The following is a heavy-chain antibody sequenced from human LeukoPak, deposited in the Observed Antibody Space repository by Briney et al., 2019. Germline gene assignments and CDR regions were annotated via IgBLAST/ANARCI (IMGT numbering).Heavy chain of an antibody. J-gene: IGHJ6*04. CDR1: VFTFRSYS. Sequence: GGSLRLSCAASVFTFRSYSMKWVRRAPGRGLEWVSSFSWSSNYIYCADSLKGRFIISRANAKNSLYLHMNSLRAEDTAVYYCARDHCSGGSCLDVWGKGTPVTVSS. D-gene: IGHD2-15*01. V-gene: IGHV3-21*01. CDR3: ARDHCSGGSCLDV. CDR2: FSWSSNYI.